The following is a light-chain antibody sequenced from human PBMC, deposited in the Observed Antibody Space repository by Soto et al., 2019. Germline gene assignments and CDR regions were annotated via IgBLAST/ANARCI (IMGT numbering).Light chain of an antibody. CDR1: QSISNY. V-gene: IGKV1-39*01. J-gene: IGKJ1*01. CDR3: QQSYSTPWT. Sequence: DIPMTQSPSSLSASVGDRVTIPCRASQSISNYLSWYQQIPGKAPKLLIYAASTLRSGVSSRFSGSGSGTDFPLTISSLQPEDFATYYCQQSYSTPWTFGHGTKVEIK. CDR2: AAS.